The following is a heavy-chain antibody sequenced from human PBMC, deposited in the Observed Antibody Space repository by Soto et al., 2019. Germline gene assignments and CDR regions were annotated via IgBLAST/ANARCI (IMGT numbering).Heavy chain of an antibody. CDR1: GFTFSSYS. CDR3: AGGKGGSGSYYLFDY. V-gene: IGHV3-21*01. Sequence: EVQLVESGGGLVKPGGSLRLSCAASGFTFSSYSMNWVRQAPGKGLEWVSSISSSSSYIYYADSVKGRFTISRDNAKNSLYLQMNGLRAEDTAVYYCAGGKGGSGSYYLFDYWGQGTLVTVSS. J-gene: IGHJ4*02. D-gene: IGHD3-10*01. CDR2: ISSSSSYI.